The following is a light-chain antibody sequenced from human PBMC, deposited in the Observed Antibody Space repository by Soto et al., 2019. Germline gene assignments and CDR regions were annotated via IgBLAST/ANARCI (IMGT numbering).Light chain of an antibody. CDR3: QQDGGSPET. Sequence: ESVLTQSPGTLSLSPGERATLSCRASQSVGSNLVAWYQQRPGQAPRLLIHSASKRATGIPDRFSGSASGSDFTLTISRVEPEDSGMYYCQQDGGSPETFGPGTKLDIK. J-gene: IGKJ3*01. V-gene: IGKV3-20*01. CDR2: SAS. CDR1: QSVGSNL.